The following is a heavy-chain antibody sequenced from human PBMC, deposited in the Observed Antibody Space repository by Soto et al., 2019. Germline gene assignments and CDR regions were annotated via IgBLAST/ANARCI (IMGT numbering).Heavy chain of an antibody. CDR1: GYTFLDFY. CDR2: INPSGGGT. D-gene: IGHD3-3*02. CDR3: ARDKPFSAGY. J-gene: IGHJ4*02. V-gene: IGHV1-46*01. Sequence: QVHLVQSGTEVKKPGASVKVSCKASGYTFLDFYIHWVRQAPGQGLEWMGFINPSGGGTTYAQQFQGRLTMTRDTPTSTVYMELISLRSEDTAIYYCARDKPFSAGYWGQGTLVT.